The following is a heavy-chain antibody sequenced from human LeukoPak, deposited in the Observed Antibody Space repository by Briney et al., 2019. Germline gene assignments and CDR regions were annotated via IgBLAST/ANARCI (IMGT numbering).Heavy chain of an antibody. CDR2: IWPDDSDK. V-gene: IGHV5-51*01. J-gene: IGHJ4*02. CDR3: ARQGKDGYRVVDY. Sequence: GESLQISCKGSGYSFTSYWIGWVRQVPGKGLEWMGLIWPDDSDKRYSPSFQGQVTISADKSISTAYLQWSSLKASDTAMYYCARQGKDGYRVVDYWGQGTLVTVSS. D-gene: IGHD5-24*01. CDR1: GYSFTSYW.